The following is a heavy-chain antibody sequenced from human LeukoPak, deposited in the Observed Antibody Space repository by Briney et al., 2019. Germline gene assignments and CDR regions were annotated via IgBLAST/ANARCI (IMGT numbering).Heavy chain of an antibody. CDR3: ARTYPPFPYYYYMDV. Sequence: ASVKVSCKASGYTFTSYGISWVRQAPGQGLEWMGWISAYNGNTNYAQKLQGRVTMTTDTSTSTAYMELRSLRSDDTAVYYCARTYPPFPYYYYMDVWGKGTTVTVSS. V-gene: IGHV1-18*01. D-gene: IGHD2-21*01. CDR1: GYTFTSYG. J-gene: IGHJ6*03. CDR2: ISAYNGNT.